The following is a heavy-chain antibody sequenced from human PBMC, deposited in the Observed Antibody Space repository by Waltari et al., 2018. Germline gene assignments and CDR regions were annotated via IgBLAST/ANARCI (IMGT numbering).Heavy chain of an antibody. J-gene: IGHJ4*02. CDR3: ARVPLPWYLDY. CDR2: INQDGNGL. CDR1: GFNLGDYG. V-gene: IGHV3-7*01. Sequence: EVQLVESGGGSVQPGRSLRLSCATSGFNLGDYGISWVRQAPGKGLELVANINQDGNGLHYVDSVRGRFTISRDNAKNSMFLQMNSLRAEDTAVYYCARVPLPWYLDYWGQGTLVTVSS.